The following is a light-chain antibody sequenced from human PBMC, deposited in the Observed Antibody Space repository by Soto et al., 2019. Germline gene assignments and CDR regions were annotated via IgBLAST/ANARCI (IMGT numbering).Light chain of an antibody. J-gene: IGKJ2*01. CDR1: QSVSSNY. CDR3: QLYGSSPPRYT. CDR2: AAS. V-gene: IGKV3-20*01. Sequence: EIVWTQSPGTLYLSPGERATLSCRASQSVSSNYLAWYQQKRGQAPRLLIYAASARATGIPDRFSGSGSGTDFTLTISRLEPEDFAVYFCQLYGSSPPRYTFGQGTKLELK.